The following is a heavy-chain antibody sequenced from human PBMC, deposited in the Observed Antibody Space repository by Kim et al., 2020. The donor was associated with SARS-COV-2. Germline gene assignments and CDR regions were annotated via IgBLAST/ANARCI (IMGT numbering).Heavy chain of an antibody. V-gene: IGHV3-20*03. D-gene: IGHD2-15*01. Sequence: VKGRFTITRDNAKNSRYLQMNRLRAEDTAFYYCARTRYCSGNTCSFYGMDVWGQGTTVTVSS. J-gene: IGHJ6*02. CDR3: ARTRYCSGNTCSFYGMDV.